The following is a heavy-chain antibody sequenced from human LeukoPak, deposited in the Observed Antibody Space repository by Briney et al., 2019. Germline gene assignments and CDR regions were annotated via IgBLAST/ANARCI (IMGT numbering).Heavy chain of an antibody. CDR3: ARELVRAFDI. Sequence: PSETLSLTCTVSGGSISSYYWSWIRQPPGKELEWIGYIYYSGSTNYNPSLKSRVTISVDTSKNQFSLKLSSVTAADTAVYYCARELVRAFDIWGQGTMVTVSS. J-gene: IGHJ3*02. CDR1: GGSISSYY. D-gene: IGHD6-13*01. V-gene: IGHV4-59*01. CDR2: IYYSGST.